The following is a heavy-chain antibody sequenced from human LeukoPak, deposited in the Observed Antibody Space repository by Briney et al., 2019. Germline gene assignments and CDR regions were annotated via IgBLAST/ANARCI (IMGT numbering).Heavy chain of an antibody. CDR1: GFTFSSYG. J-gene: IGHJ4*02. Sequence: GGSLRLSCAASGFTFSSYGMHWVRQAPGKGLEWVAVISYDGGNKYYADSVKGRFTISRDNSKNTLYLQMNSLRAEDTAVYYCARDIVATRDNFDYWGQGTLVTVSS. D-gene: IGHD5-12*01. CDR2: ISYDGGNK. V-gene: IGHV3-30*03. CDR3: ARDIVATRDNFDY.